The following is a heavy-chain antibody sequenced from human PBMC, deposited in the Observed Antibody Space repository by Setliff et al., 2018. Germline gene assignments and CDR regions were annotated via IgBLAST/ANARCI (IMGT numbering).Heavy chain of an antibody. J-gene: IGHJ4*02. CDR2: IYHSGST. D-gene: IGHD3-16*01. V-gene: IGHV4-38-2*01. CDR1: GYSISSGYY. CDR3: ARGAYIGLDY. Sequence: SETLSLTCAVSGYSISSGYYWGWIRQPPGKGLEWIGEIYHSGSTNYNPSLKSRVTISVDKSKNQFSLKLNSVTAADTAVYYCARGAYIGLDYWGQGTLVTVSS.